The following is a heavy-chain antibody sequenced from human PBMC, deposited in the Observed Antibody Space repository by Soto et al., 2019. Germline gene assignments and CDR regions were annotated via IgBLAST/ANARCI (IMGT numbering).Heavy chain of an antibody. D-gene: IGHD3-3*01. V-gene: IGHV4-39*01. CDR2: IYYSGST. Sequence: SETLSLTCTVSGGSISSSSYYWGWIRQPPGKGLEWIGSIYYSGSTYYNPSLKSRVTISVDTSKNQFSLKLSSVTAADTAVYYCARVYYDFWSGYDTGISSYYYYYMDFWGKGTTVTFSS. J-gene: IGHJ6*03. CDR3: ARVYYDFWSGYDTGISSYYYYYMDF. CDR1: GGSISSSSYY.